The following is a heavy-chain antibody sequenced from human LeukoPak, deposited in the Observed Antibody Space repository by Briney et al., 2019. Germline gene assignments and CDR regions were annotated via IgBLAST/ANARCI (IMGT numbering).Heavy chain of an antibody. D-gene: IGHD3-10*01. CDR3: ARDHITMVRGVIYDAFDI. J-gene: IGHJ3*02. CDR1: GFTVSSNY. Sequence: GGSLRLSCAASGFTVSSNYMSWVRQAPGKGLEWVSVIYSGGSTYYADSVKGRFTISRDNSKNTLYLRMNSLRAEDTAVYYCARDHITMVRGVIYDAFDIWGQGTMVTVSS. V-gene: IGHV3-53*01. CDR2: IYSGGST.